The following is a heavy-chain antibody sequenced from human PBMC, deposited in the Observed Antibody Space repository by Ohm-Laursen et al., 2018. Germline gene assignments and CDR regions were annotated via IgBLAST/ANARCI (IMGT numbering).Heavy chain of an antibody. J-gene: IGHJ4*02. CDR3: ARDLGAGVAVAGSIDY. Sequence: SVKVSCKASGYTFTGYYMHWVRQAPGQGLEWMGWISAYNGNTNYAQKLQGRVTMTTDTSTSTAYMELRSLRSDDTAVYYCARDLGAGVAVAGSIDYWGQGTLVTVSS. CDR2: ISAYNGNT. D-gene: IGHD6-19*01. V-gene: IGHV1-18*04. CDR1: GYTFTGYY.